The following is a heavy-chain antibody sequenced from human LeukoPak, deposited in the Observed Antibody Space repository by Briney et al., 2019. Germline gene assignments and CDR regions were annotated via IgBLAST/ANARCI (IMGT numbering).Heavy chain of an antibody. Sequence: PSETLSLTCTVSGGSISSSSYYWGWIRQPPGKGLEWIGSIYHSGSTYYNPSLKSRVTIAVETSKNQFSLKLSSVTAADTAVYYCARVICSGGSCRFDYWGQGTLVTVSS. J-gene: IGHJ4*02. CDR3: ARVICSGGSCRFDY. CDR1: GGSISSSSYY. D-gene: IGHD2-15*01. V-gene: IGHV4-39*07. CDR2: IYHSGST.